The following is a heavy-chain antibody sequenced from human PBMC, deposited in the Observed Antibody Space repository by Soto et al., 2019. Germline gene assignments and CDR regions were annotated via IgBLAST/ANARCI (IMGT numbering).Heavy chain of an antibody. Sequence: PGGSLRLSCAASGFTFSDYYINWIRQAPGKGLEWVSSISSSGTTLYYADSVKGRFTVSRDNAKNSLYLQMTSLRTEDTAVYYCARNLVAAAGRPYYFDYWGQGTLVTVSS. J-gene: IGHJ4*02. CDR2: ISSSGTTL. D-gene: IGHD6-6*01. CDR3: ARNLVAAAGRPYYFDY. CDR1: GFTFSDYY. V-gene: IGHV3-11*01.